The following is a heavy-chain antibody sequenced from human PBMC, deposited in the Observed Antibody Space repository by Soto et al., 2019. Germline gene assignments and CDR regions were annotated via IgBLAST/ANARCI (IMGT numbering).Heavy chain of an antibody. J-gene: IGHJ4*02. CDR3: AKVSPKNYITGTTSR. CDR2: ISGSGGST. V-gene: IGHV3-23*01. CDR1: GFTFSSYA. Sequence: GGSLRLSCAASGFTFSSYAMSWVRQAPGKGLEWVSAISGSGGSTYYADSVKGRFTISRDNSKNTLYLQMNSLRAEDTAVYYCAKVSPKNYITGTTSRWGQGTLVTVPQ. D-gene: IGHD1-7*01.